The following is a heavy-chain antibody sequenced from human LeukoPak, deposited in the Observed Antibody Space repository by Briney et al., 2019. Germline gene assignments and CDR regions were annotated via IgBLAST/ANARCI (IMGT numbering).Heavy chain of an antibody. Sequence: GGSLRLSCAASGFTFNSYAFNWVRQAPGKGLEWVSYISSSSNVIYYTESVKGRFTISRDSAKNLVYLQLNGLRPEDTAIYYCARGDPIYDFWSGGDYWGQGSLVTVSS. CDR1: GFTFNSYA. D-gene: IGHD3-3*01. CDR3: ARGDPIYDFWSGGDY. J-gene: IGHJ4*02. CDR2: ISSSSNVI. V-gene: IGHV3-48*01.